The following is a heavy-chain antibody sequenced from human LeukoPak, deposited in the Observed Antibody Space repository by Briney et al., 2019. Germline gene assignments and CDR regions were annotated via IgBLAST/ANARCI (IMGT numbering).Heavy chain of an antibody. CDR3: ARAIITVTATYYYYMDV. Sequence: ASVKVSCKASGYTFTSYAMNWVRQAPGQGLEWMGWINTNTGNPTYAQGFTGRFVFSLDTSVSTAYLQISSLKAEDTAVYYCARAIITVTATYYYYMDVWGKGTTVTVSS. CDR1: GYTFTSYA. V-gene: IGHV7-4-1*02. J-gene: IGHJ6*03. CDR2: INTNTGNP. D-gene: IGHD4-17*01.